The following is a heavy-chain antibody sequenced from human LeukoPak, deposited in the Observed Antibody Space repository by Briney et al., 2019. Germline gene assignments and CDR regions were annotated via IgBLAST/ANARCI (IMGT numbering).Heavy chain of an antibody. Sequence: GRSLRLSCAASGFTFSSYAMHWVRQAPGKGLERVAVISYDGSNKYYADSVKGRFTISRDNSKNTLYLQMNSLRAEDTAVYYCARSGGDYAFDIWGQGTMVTVSS. CDR2: ISYDGSNK. CDR1: GFTFSSYA. CDR3: ARSGGDYAFDI. J-gene: IGHJ3*02. V-gene: IGHV3-30*04. D-gene: IGHD2-21*02.